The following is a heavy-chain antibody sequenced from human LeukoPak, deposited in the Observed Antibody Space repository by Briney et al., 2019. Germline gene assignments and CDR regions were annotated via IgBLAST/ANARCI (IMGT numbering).Heavy chain of an antibody. Sequence: SETLSLTCNVSGASISSYYWSWIRQPAGKGLEWMGRIYISGTTNYNPSLTGRVTMSVDTSKNQFSLKLNSVTAADTAVYYCARSDSIIRWFDPWGQGTLVTVSS. CDR1: GASISSYY. CDR2: IYISGTT. V-gene: IGHV4-4*07. J-gene: IGHJ5*02. CDR3: ARSDSIIRWFDP. D-gene: IGHD4-11*01.